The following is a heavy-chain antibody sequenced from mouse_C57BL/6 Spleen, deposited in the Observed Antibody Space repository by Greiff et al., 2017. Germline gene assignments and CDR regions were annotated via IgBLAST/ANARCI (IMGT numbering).Heavy chain of an antibody. CDR1: GFTFSSYG. J-gene: IGHJ2*01. V-gene: IGHV5-6*01. Sequence: EVKLLESGGDLVKPGGSLKLSCAASGFTFSSYGMSWVRQTPDKRLEWVATISSGDSYTYYPDSVKGRFTITRDNAKNTPYLQMSSLKSEDTAMYYCAREIDYWGQGTTLTVSS. CDR2: ISSGDSYT. CDR3: AREIDY.